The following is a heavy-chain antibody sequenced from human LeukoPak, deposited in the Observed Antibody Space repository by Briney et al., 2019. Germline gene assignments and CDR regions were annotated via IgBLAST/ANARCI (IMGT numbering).Heavy chain of an antibody. Sequence: GGSLRLSCAASGFTFSSYAMSWVRQAPGKGLEWVSAISGSGGSTYYADSVKGRFTLSRDDSRNTVYLQLNNLRVEDTAVYYCAKANWVSNADAVWWGQGTLVTVSS. J-gene: IGHJ4*02. CDR1: GFTFSSYA. CDR3: AKANWVSNADAVW. D-gene: IGHD1-1*01. V-gene: IGHV3-23*01. CDR2: ISGSGGST.